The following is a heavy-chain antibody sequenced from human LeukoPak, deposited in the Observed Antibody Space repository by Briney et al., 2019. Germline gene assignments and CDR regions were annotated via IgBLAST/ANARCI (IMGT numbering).Heavy chain of an antibody. Sequence: GASVKVSCKVSGYTLTELSMHWVRQAPGKGLEWMGGFDPEDGETIYAQKFQGRVTMTEDTSTDTAYMELSSLRSEDTAVYYCATGSPCGGDCYYLWRWFDPWGQGTLVTVSS. V-gene: IGHV1-24*01. J-gene: IGHJ5*02. CDR1: GYTLTELS. CDR2: FDPEDGET. CDR3: ATGSPCGGDCYYLWRWFDP. D-gene: IGHD2-21*02.